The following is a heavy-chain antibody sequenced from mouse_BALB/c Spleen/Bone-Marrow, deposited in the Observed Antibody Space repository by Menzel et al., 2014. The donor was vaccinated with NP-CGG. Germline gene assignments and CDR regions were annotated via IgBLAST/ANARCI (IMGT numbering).Heavy chain of an antibody. V-gene: IGHV1S45*01. CDR3: ARSRGSLYYFDY. CDR1: GYTFTNHH. D-gene: IGHD1-1*02. J-gene: IGHJ2*01. CDR2: INPFNDYT. Sequence: VQLQQSGAELVRPGASVKISCKAFGYTFTNHHMNWVKQRPGQGLDWIGYINPFNDYTTYNQKFKGKATLTVDKSSSTAYMVLGSLTSEDSAVYYCARSRGSLYYFDYWGQGTALTVSS.